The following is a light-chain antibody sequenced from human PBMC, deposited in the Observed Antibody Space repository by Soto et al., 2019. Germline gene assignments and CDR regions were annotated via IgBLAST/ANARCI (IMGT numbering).Light chain of an antibody. CDR3: QQRSNWPLT. CDR2: DAS. Sequence: EIVLTQSPATLSLSPGERATLSCRASQSVSSYLAWYQQKPGQAPSLLIYDASNRATGIPARFSGSGSGTDFTLTISSLEPEDFAVYYCQQRSNWPLTFGGGTKVAIK. CDR1: QSVSSY. V-gene: IGKV3-11*01. J-gene: IGKJ4*01.